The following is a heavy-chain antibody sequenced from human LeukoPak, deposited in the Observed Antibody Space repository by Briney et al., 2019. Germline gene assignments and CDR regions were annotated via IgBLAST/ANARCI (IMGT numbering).Heavy chain of an antibody. Sequence: ASVKVSCKASGYTFTSYGISWVRQAPGQGLERMGWISAYNGNTNYAQKLQGRVTMTTDTSTSTAYMELRSLRSDDTAVYYCARVFYGQWPNYYYYGMDVWGQGTTVTVSS. J-gene: IGHJ6*02. CDR3: ARVFYGQWPNYYYYGMDV. CDR2: ISAYNGNT. D-gene: IGHD6-19*01. CDR1: GYTFTSYG. V-gene: IGHV1-18*01.